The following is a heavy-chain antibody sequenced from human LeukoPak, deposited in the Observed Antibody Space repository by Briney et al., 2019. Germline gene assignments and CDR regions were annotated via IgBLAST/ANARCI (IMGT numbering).Heavy chain of an antibody. CDR1: GGSISSYY. V-gene: IGHV4-59*01. Sequence: SETLSLTCTVSGGSISSYYWSWIRQPPGKGLEWIGYIYYSGSTNYNPSLKSRVTISVDTSKNQFSLRLSSVTAADTAVYYCARDRGQYYFDYWGQGTLVTVSS. CDR3: ARDRGQYYFDY. CDR2: IYYSGST. J-gene: IGHJ4*02.